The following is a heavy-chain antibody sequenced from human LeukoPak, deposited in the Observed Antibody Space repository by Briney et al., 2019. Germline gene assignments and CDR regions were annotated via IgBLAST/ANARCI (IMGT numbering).Heavy chain of an antibody. V-gene: IGHV3-21*01. CDR2: ISSSSSYI. D-gene: IGHD4-17*01. CDR3: ARGHTAVTRHFDF. CDR1: GFTFSSYS. Sequence: PGGSLRLSCAASGFTFSSYSMNWVRQAPGKGLEWVSSISSSSSYIYYADSVKGRFTISRDNAKNSLYLQMNSLRAEDTAVYYCARGHTAVTRHFDFWGQGTLVTVSS. J-gene: IGHJ4*02.